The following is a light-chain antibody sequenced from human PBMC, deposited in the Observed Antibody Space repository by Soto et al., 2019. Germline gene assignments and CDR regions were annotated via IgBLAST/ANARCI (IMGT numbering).Light chain of an antibody. V-gene: IGKV1-12*01. CDR3: QQANSLPIT. J-gene: IGKJ5*01. CDR2: AAS. Sequence: DIQMTQSPSSVSASVGDRVTITCRASQGISSWLVWYQQKPGKAPKLLITAASNLQSGVPSRFSASESWTDFTLTISSLQPEDFGTYYCQQANSLPITFGQGTRLEIK. CDR1: QGISSW.